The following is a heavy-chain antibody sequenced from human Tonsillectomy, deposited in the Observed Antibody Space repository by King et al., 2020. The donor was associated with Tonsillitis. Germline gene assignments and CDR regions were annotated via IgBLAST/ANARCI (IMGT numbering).Heavy chain of an antibody. V-gene: IGHV3-23*04. J-gene: IGHJ6*02. CDR2: ISGSGGST. Sequence: VQLVESGGGLVQPGGSLRLSCAASGFSFSSYAMSWVRQAPGKGLEWVSTISGSGGSTYYADSVKGRFTISRDNSKNTLYLQMHRLRAEDTAVYYCARDTMIDEGYYYYGMDVWGQGTTVTVSS. CDR3: ARDTMIDEGYYYYGMDV. D-gene: IGHD3-22*01. CDR1: GFSFSSYA.